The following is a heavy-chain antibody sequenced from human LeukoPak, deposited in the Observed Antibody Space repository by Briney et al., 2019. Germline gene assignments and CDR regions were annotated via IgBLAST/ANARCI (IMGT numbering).Heavy chain of an antibody. Sequence: ASVKVSCKASGYTFTCYYMHWVRQAPGQGLEWMGWINPNSGGTNYAQKFQGRVTMTRDTSISTAYMELSRLRSDDTAVYYCARVPRKVLATFDYWGQGTLVTVSS. CDR2: INPNSGGT. J-gene: IGHJ4*02. CDR3: ARVPRKVLATFDY. D-gene: IGHD1-26*01. V-gene: IGHV1-2*02. CDR1: GYTFTCYY.